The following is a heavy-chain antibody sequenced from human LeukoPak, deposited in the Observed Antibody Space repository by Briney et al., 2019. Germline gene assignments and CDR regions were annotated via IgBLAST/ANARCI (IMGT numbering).Heavy chain of an antibody. CDR2: ISSSSSYI. J-gene: IGHJ5*02. V-gene: IGHV3-21*01. Sequence: GGSLRLSCAASGFTFSSYSMYWVGQAPGKGLEWVSSISSSSSYIYYADSVKGRFTISRDNAKNSLYLQMNSLRAEDTAVYYCAVDIVVVVASPGFDPWGQGTLVTVSS. CDR1: GFTFSSYS. CDR3: AVDIVVVVASPGFDP. D-gene: IGHD2-15*01.